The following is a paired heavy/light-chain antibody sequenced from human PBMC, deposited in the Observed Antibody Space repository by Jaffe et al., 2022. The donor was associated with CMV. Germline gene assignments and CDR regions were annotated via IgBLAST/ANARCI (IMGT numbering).Light chain of an antibody. CDR1: VLAKKY. CDR2: KDS. J-gene: IGLJ3*02. Sequence: SYELTQPSSVSVSPGQTARITCSGDVLAKKYARWFQQKPGQAPVLVIYKDSERPSGIPERFSGSSSGTTVTLTISGAQVEDEADYYCYSAADNNFRVFGGGTKLTVL. V-gene: IGLV3-27*01. CDR3: YSAADNNFRV.
Heavy chain of an antibody. Sequence: QVQLVESGGGVVQPGRSLRLSCAASGFTFSSYGMHWVRQAPGKGLEWVAVISYDGSNKYYADSVKGRFTISRDNSKNTLYLQMNSLRAEDTAVYYCAKTMITFGGVIVPDFDYWGQGTLVTVSS. CDR3: AKTMITFGGVIVPDFDY. V-gene: IGHV3-30*18. CDR2: ISYDGSNK. CDR1: GFTFSSYG. D-gene: IGHD3-16*02. J-gene: IGHJ4*02.